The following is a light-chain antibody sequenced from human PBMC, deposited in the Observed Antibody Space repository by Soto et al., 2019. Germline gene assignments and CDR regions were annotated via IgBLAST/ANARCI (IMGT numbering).Light chain of an antibody. CDR3: QKYNSGLIT. Sequence: DIQLTQSPSSPSASVGDRVTITCRASQVIGNYLAWYQQKPGKVPKLLIYGAYTLQSGAPSRFSGSGSGTDFTLTISSLQPEDVAIYYCQKYNSGLITFGQGTRLEIK. V-gene: IGKV1-27*01. CDR2: GAY. CDR1: QVIGNY. J-gene: IGKJ5*01.